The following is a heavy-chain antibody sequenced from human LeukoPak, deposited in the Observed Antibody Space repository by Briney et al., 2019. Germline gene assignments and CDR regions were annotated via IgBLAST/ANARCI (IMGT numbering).Heavy chain of an antibody. D-gene: IGHD3-16*01. Sequence: GGSLRFSCAASGFTFSAYWMASVRQAPGKGLEWVANMKQDGSEKHYVDSVKGRFTISRDNARNSLYLQMNSLRAEDSAVYYCARDDVGALDYWGQGTLVTVSS. CDR1: GFTFSAYW. V-gene: IGHV3-7*01. J-gene: IGHJ4*02. CDR2: MKQDGSEK. CDR3: ARDDVGALDY.